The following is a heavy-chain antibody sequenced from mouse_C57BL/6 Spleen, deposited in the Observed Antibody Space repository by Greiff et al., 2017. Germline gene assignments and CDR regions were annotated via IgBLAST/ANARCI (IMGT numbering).Heavy chain of an antibody. Sequence: VKLVESGAELARPGASVKMSCKASGYTFTSYTMHWVKQRPGQGLEWIGYINPSSGYTKYNQKFKDKATLTADKSSSTAYMQLSSLTSEDSAVYYCARGGYPYYFDYWGQGTTLTVSS. D-gene: IGHD3-1*01. V-gene: IGHV1-4*01. CDR2: INPSSGYT. CDR1: GYTFTSYT. CDR3: ARGGYPYYFDY. J-gene: IGHJ2*01.